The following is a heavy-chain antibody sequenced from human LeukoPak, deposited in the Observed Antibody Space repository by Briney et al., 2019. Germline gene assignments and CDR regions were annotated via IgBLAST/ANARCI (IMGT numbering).Heavy chain of an antibody. CDR3: ARVRAGYYFDY. Sequence: RTGGSLRLSCAASGFTFSSYAVSWVRQAPGKGLEWVSAISGSGGGTYYADSVKGRFTISRDNSKNTLYLQMNSLRAEDTAVYYCARVRAGYYFDYWGQGTLVTVSS. V-gene: IGHV3-23*01. CDR1: GFTFSSYA. J-gene: IGHJ4*02. CDR2: ISGSGGGT.